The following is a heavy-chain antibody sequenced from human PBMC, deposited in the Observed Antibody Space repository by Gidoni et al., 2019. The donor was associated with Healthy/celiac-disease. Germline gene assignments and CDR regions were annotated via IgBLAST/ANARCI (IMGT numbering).Heavy chain of an antibody. Sequence: EVQLVESGGGLVKPGGSLRLSCAASGFTFSSYSMNWVRQAPGKGLEWVSSISSSSSYIYYADSVKGRFTISRDNAKNSLYLQMNSLRAEDTAVYYCARDRGGSSWGTNWFDPWGQGTLVTVSS. CDR1: GFTFSSYS. J-gene: IGHJ5*02. CDR3: ARDRGGSSWGTNWFDP. V-gene: IGHV3-21*01. D-gene: IGHD6-6*01. CDR2: ISSSSSYI.